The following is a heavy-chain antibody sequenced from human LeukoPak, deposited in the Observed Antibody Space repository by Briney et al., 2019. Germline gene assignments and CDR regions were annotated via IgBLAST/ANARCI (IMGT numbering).Heavy chain of an antibody. CDR3: ARAELLWFGESFDY. CDR2: INTNTGNP. J-gene: IGHJ4*02. D-gene: IGHD3-10*01. CDR1: GYTFTGYY. Sequence: EASVKVSCKASGYTFTGYYMYWVRQAPGQGLEWMGWINTNTGNPTYAQGFTGRFVFSLDTSVSTAYLQISSLKAEDTAVYYCARAELLWFGESFDYWGQGTLVTVSS. V-gene: IGHV7-4-1*02.